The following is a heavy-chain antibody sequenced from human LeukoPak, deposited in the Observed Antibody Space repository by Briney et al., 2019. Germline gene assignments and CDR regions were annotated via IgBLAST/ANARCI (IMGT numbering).Heavy chain of an antibody. J-gene: IGHJ4*02. D-gene: IGHD2-15*01. Sequence: SVKVSCKASGGTLSSYAISWVRQAPGQGLEWMGGIIPIFGTANYAQKFQGRVTITTDESTTTAYMEVSSLRSEDTAVYYCGRKAGDCGGGSCYSIDYWGQGTLVTVSS. CDR2: IIPIFGTA. CDR1: GGTLSSYA. V-gene: IGHV1-69*05. CDR3: GRKAGDCGGGSCYSIDY.